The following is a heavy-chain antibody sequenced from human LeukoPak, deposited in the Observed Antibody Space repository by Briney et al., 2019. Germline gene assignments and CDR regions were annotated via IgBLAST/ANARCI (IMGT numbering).Heavy chain of an antibody. CDR2: INHSGST. V-gene: IGHV4-34*01. Sequence: SETLSLTCAVYGGSFSGYYWSWIRQPPGKGLEWIGEINHSGSTNYNPSLKSRVTISVDTSKNQFSLKLSSVTAADTAVYYCARQRDSIFGVVIKPFDIWGQGTMVTVSS. J-gene: IGHJ3*02. CDR1: GGSFSGYY. D-gene: IGHD3-3*01. CDR3: ARQRDSIFGVVIKPFDI.